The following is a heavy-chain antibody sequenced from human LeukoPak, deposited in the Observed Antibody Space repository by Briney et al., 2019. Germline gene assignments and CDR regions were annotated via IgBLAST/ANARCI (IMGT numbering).Heavy chain of an antibody. Sequence: ASVKVSCKASGYSFTANYIHWVRQAPGQGLEWMGWVNPNRGDTNYARKFQDRVTMTIDTSINTAYMDLSRQTSDDTAVYYCASLDNNCSSTSCYTAIFPRPFDYWGQGTLVTVSS. D-gene: IGHD2-2*02. V-gene: IGHV1-2*02. CDR3: ASLDNNCSSTSCYTAIFPRPFDY. CDR2: VNPNRGDT. J-gene: IGHJ4*02. CDR1: GYSFTANY.